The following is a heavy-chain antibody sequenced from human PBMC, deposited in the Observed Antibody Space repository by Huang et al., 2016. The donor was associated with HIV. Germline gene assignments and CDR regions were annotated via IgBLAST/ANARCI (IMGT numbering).Heavy chain of an antibody. J-gene: IGHJ4*02. CDR3: ARARGFLYDSTGYYSRYYFDS. CDR1: GFNFNNYD. CDR2: MNPKSGNP. V-gene: IGHV1-8*03. Sequence: QVQLVQSGAEVKKPGASVKVSCKASGFNFNNYDFNWVRQASGQGLEWMGLMNPKSGNPGYAQKFQGRVTITRNTSITTAYMELRSLRSEDTAVYYCARARGFLYDSTGYYSRYYFDSWGQGTLVTISS. D-gene: IGHD3-22*01.